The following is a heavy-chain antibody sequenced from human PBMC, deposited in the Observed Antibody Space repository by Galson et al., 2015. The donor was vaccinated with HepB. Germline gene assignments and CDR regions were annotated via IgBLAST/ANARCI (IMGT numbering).Heavy chain of an antibody. V-gene: IGHV1-8*01. CDR1: GYTFTSYD. Sequence: SVKVSCKASGYTFTSYDINWVRQATGQGLEWMGWMNPNSGNTGYAQKFQGRVTMTRNTSISTAYMELSSLRSEDTAVYYCARGSCSSTSCFDAFDIWGQGTMVTVSS. D-gene: IGHD2-2*01. CDR2: MNPNSGNT. CDR3: ARGSCSSTSCFDAFDI. J-gene: IGHJ3*02.